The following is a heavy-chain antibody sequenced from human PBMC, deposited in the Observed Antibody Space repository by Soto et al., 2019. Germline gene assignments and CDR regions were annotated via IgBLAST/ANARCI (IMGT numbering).Heavy chain of an antibody. Sequence: QVQLQESGPGLVKPSQTLSLTCTVSGGSISSGGYYWSWIRQHPGKGLEWIGYIYYSGSTYYNPSLKMRFTISVDTSKNQFSLQLSSVTAADTAVYYCARGAYDYVWGSYRYCWFDPWGQGTLVTVSS. D-gene: IGHD3-16*02. CDR2: IYYSGST. J-gene: IGHJ5*02. V-gene: IGHV4-31*03. CDR3: ARGAYDYVWGSYRYCWFDP. CDR1: GGSISSGGYY.